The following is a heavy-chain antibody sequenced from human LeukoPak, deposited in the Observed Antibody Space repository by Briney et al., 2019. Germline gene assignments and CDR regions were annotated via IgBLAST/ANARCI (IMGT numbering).Heavy chain of an antibody. CDR3: ARPRIAARRNYYFDY. J-gene: IGHJ4*02. CDR1: GYTFTSYD. V-gene: IGHV1-8*01. Sequence: ASVKVSCKASGYTFTSYDINWVRQATGQGLEWMGWMNPNSGNTGYAQKFQGRVTMTRSTSISTAYMELSSLRSEDTAVYYCARPRIAARRNYYFDYWGQGTLVTVSS. CDR2: MNPNSGNT. D-gene: IGHD6-6*01.